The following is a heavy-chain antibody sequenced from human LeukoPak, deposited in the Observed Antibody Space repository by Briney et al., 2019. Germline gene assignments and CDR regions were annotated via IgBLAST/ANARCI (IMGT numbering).Heavy chain of an antibody. V-gene: IGHV1-8*01. CDR2: MNPNSGNT. CDR3: ARGEYQLLGDNWFDP. D-gene: IGHD2-2*01. Sequence: GASVKVSCKASGYTFTSYDINWVRQATGQGLEWMGWMNPNSGNTGYAQKFQGRVTMTRNTSLSTAYMELSSLRSEDTAVYHCARGEYQLLGDNWFDPWGQGTLVTVSS. CDR1: GYTFTSYD. J-gene: IGHJ5*02.